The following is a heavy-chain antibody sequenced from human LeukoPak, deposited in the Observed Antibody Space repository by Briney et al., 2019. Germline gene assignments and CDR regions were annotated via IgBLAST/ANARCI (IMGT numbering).Heavy chain of an antibody. D-gene: IGHD3-10*02. V-gene: IGHV3-21*01. CDR1: GFTFSSYA. Sequence: GGSLRLSCAASGFTFSSYAMSWVCQAPGKGLEWVSFISSSSYIYYADSVKGRFTISRDNARNSLYLQINSLRAEDTAVYYCARGTMFPYYFDYWGQGTLVTVSS. CDR2: ISSSSYI. J-gene: IGHJ4*02. CDR3: ARGTMFPYYFDY.